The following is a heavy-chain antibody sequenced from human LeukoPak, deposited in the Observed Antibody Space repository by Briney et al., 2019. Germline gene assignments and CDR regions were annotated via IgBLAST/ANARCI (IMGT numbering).Heavy chain of an antibody. CDR2: ITSSSSYI. D-gene: IGHD3-22*01. J-gene: IGHJ4*02. CDR3: ARDPWGVDSSGYYFDY. CDR1: GFTVSRYS. Sequence: GGSLGLSCAASGFTVSRYSMSWVRQAPGKGLEWVSSITSSSSYIYYADSVKGRFTTSRDNAKKSLYLQMNSLRAEDTAVYYCARDPWGVDSSGYYFDYWGQGVLVTVSS. V-gene: IGHV3-21*01.